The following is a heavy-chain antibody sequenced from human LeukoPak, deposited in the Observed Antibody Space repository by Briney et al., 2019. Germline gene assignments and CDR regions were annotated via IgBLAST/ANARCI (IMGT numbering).Heavy chain of an antibody. CDR2: ISWNSGSI. D-gene: IGHD3-22*01. CDR3: AKALGPYYYDSSGNLDY. Sequence: ARSLGLSCAASGFTFDDYAMHWVRQAPGKGLEWVSGISWNSGSIGYADSVKGRFTISRDNAKNSLYLQMNSLRAEDTALYYCAKALGPYYYDSSGNLDYWGQGTLVTVSS. J-gene: IGHJ4*02. CDR1: GFTFDDYA. V-gene: IGHV3-9*01.